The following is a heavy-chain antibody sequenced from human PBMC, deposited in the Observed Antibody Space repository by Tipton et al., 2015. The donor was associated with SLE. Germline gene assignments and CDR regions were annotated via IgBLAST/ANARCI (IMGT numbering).Heavy chain of an antibody. CDR3: ARAWAVTGDGVDD. J-gene: IGHJ4*02. Sequence: TPSLTCTVSGGSISSGSYYWSWIRQPAGKGLEWIGRIYTSGSTNYNPSLKSRVTISVDTSKNQFSLKLSSVTAADTAVYYCARAWAVTGDGVDDWGQGTLVTVSS. D-gene: IGHD7-27*01. V-gene: IGHV4-61*02. CDR1: GGSISSGSYY. CDR2: IYTSGST.